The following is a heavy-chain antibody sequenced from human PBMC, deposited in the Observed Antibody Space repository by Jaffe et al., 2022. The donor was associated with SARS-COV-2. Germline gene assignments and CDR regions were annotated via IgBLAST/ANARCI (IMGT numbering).Heavy chain of an antibody. CDR1: GGSISSYY. Sequence: QVQLQESGPGLVKPSETLSLTCTVSGGSISSYYWSWIRQPPGKGLEWIGYIYYSGSTNYNPSLKSRVTISVDTSKNQFSLKLSSVTAADTAVYYCARDTYSYGRGGMDVWGQGTTVTVSS. J-gene: IGHJ6*02. CDR3: ARDTYSYGRGGMDV. V-gene: IGHV4-59*01. CDR2: IYYSGST. D-gene: IGHD5-18*01.